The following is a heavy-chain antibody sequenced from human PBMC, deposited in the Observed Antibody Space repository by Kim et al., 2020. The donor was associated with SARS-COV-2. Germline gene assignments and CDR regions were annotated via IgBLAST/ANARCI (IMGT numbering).Heavy chain of an antibody. D-gene: IGHD3-10*01. J-gene: IGHJ4*01. Sequence: SETLSLTCTVSDASITFYYWSWIRQPPGKGLEWIGYIYNSGNINYNPSLRSRVSISVDTSRNQFSLKLSSVTAADTALYYCAKLSTXXXGRXXRPEXXFXXWGXGT. CDR3: AKLSTXXXGRXXRPEXXFXX. CDR1: DASITFYY. CDR2: IYNSGNI. V-gene: IGHV4-59*01.